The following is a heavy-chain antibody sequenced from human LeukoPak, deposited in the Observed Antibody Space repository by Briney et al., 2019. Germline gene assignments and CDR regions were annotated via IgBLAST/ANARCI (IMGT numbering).Heavy chain of an antibody. CDR2: IYYSGST. D-gene: IGHD5-24*01. CDR3: ARGSDGYNSLDFDY. J-gene: IGHJ4*02. V-gene: IGHV4-59*01. CDR1: GGSISSYY. Sequence: SETLSLTCTVSGGSISSYYWSWVRQPPGKGLEWIGYIYYSGSTNYNPSLKSRVTISVDTSKNQFSLKLSSVAAADTAVYYCARGSDGYNSLDFDYWGRGTLVTVSS.